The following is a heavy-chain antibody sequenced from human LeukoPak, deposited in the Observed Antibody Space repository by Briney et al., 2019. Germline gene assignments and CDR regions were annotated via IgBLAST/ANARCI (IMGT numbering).Heavy chain of an antibody. Sequence: PGGTLRLSCTASGFAFTNYGMNWVRQAPGKGLEWVSGVTASGGTTYYADSVKGRFTISRDNSKNTLYLQMNSLRAEDTAVYYCAGRYCSSTSCYGGNAFDIWGQGTMVTVSS. CDR3: AGRYCSSTSCYGGNAFDI. J-gene: IGHJ3*02. CDR2: VTASGGTT. V-gene: IGHV3-23*01. CDR1: GFAFTNYG. D-gene: IGHD2-2*01.